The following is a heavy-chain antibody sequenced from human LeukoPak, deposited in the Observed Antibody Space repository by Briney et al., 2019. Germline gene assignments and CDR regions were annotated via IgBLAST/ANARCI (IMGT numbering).Heavy chain of an antibody. CDR3: ARGGVFSSGWYVDY. CDR2: ISGSGSYI. V-gene: IGHV3-21*01. CDR1: GFTFSSYG. D-gene: IGHD6-19*01. Sequence: GGSLRLSCAASGFTFSSYGMSWVRQAPGKGLEWVSCISGSGSYIYYADSVKGRFTISRDNAKNSLYLQMNSLRAEDTAVYYCARGGVFSSGWYVDYWGQGTLVSVSS. J-gene: IGHJ4*02.